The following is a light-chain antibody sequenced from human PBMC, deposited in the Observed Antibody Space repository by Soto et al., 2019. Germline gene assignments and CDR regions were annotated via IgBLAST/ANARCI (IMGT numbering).Light chain of an antibody. V-gene: IGLV2-14*03. Sequence: QSALTQPASVSGSPGQSLTISCTGTSSDVGGYNYVSWYQQHPGKAPKLMIYDVSNRPSGISNRFSGSKSGNTAFLTISGLQAEDEADYYCSSYTTSSAPHVVFGGGSKLTVL. CDR1: SSDVGGYNY. J-gene: IGLJ2*01. CDR3: SSYTTSSAPHVV. CDR2: DVS.